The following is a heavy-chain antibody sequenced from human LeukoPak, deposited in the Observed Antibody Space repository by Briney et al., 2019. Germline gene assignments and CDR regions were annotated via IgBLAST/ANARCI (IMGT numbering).Heavy chain of an antibody. J-gene: IGHJ3*01. V-gene: IGHV4-59*01. CDR3: ARAPPTSFLEWSSGAFDV. CDR2: IYYSGST. Sequence: SETLSLTCTVSGGSISNYYWNWIRQPPGKGLEWIGYIYYSGSTNYNPSLKSRVTMSVDTSKNQFSLKLSSVTAADTAVYYCARAPPTSFLEWSSGAFDVWGQGTMVTVSS. CDR1: GGSISNYY. D-gene: IGHD3-3*01.